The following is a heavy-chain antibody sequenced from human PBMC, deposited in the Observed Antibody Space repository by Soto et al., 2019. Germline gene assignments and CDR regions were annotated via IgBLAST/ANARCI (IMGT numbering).Heavy chain of an antibody. CDR2: MNPNTGNT. J-gene: IGHJ4*02. Sequence: QVQLVQSGAEVKKPGAPVKVSCKASGYTFTDYDINWVRQATGQGLEWMGWMNPNTGNTRYAQKLQGILIMTRDTSISTAYMELSSLTSDDTAVYYCARGMLATMTDFWGQGTLVTVSS. CDR3: ARGMLATMTDF. V-gene: IGHV1-8*01. D-gene: IGHD5-12*01. CDR1: GYTFTDYD.